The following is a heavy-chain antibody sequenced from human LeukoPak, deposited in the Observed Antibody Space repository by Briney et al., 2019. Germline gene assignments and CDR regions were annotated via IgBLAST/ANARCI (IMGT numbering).Heavy chain of an antibody. V-gene: IGHV1-2*04. D-gene: IGHD3-3*01. CDR3: ASSPEYYDFWSGYYHYGMDV. CDR2: INPNSGGT. J-gene: IGHJ6*02. CDR1: GYTFTGYY. Sequence: ASVKVSRKASGYTFTGYYMHWVRQAPGQGLEWMGWINPNSGGTNYAQKFQGWVTMTRDTSISTAYMELSRLRSDDTAVYYCASSPEYYDFWSGYYHYGMDVWGQGTTVTVSS.